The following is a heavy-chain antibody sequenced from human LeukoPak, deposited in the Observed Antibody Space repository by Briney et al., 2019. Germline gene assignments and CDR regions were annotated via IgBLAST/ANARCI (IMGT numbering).Heavy chain of an antibody. D-gene: IGHD1-26*01. CDR1: GGTFRSTA. V-gene: IGHV1-69*13. CDR2: VVPLFVTP. Sequence: ASVKVSCKTSGGTFRSTAFNWVRQAPGQGLEWMGGVVPLFVTPIYAQKFQGRVTITADESTSTAYMELSSLRSEDTAVYYCARDSGSYSADYWGQGTLVTVSS. CDR3: ARDSGSYSADY. J-gene: IGHJ4*02.